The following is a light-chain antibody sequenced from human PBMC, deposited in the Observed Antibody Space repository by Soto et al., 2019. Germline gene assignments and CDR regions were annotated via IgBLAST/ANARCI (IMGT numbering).Light chain of an antibody. J-gene: IGKJ4*01. Sequence: DIVMTQSPLSLPVTPGEPASISCRSSQSLLHSNGYNYLDWYLQKPGQSPQLLIYLGSNRASGVPDRLSGSGSGTDFTLKISSVEAEDVGVYYCMQALQTPLTFGGGTKVEIK. CDR1: QSLLHSNGYNY. CDR3: MQALQTPLT. V-gene: IGKV2-28*01. CDR2: LGS.